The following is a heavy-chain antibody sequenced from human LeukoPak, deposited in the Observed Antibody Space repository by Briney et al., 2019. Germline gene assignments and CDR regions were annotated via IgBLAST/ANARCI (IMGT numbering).Heavy chain of an antibody. Sequence: GGSLRLSCAASGFTFSTYSMNWVRQAPGEGLEWLSYISSDSNTIYYADSVKGRFTISRDNTENSLYLQMNSLRAEDTAVYYCARPGYCRGGSCLGCFDPWGQGTLVTASS. J-gene: IGHJ5*02. CDR2: ISSDSNTI. V-gene: IGHV3-48*01. CDR3: ARPGYCRGGSCLGCFDP. CDR1: GFTFSTYS. D-gene: IGHD2-15*01.